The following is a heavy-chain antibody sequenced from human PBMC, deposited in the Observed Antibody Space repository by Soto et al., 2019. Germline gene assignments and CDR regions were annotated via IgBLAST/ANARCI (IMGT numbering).Heavy chain of an antibody. J-gene: IGHJ4*02. CDR2: IYYSGST. CDR1: GGSISSGGYY. Sequence: SETLSLTCPVSGGSISSGGYYWSWIRQHPGKGLEWIGYIYYSGSTYYNPSLKSRVTISVDTSKNQFSLKLSSVTAADTAVYYCAREYDSSGYFDYWGQGTLVTVSS. D-gene: IGHD3-22*01. V-gene: IGHV4-31*03. CDR3: AREYDSSGYFDY.